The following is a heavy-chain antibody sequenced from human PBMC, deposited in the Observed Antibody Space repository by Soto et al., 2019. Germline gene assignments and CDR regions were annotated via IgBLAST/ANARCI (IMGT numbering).Heavy chain of an antibody. D-gene: IGHD3-10*01. CDR2: IVFIHGTA. Sequence: QLQLVQSGAEVRKPGSSVNVSCKASGGTFGTYAISWVRQAPGQGLEWMGGIVFIHGTANYAQKFQGRVTITADISASTTYMELSSLRSDDTAVYFCAGRRDGSGSLDYWGQGTLLTVSS. CDR1: GGTFGTYA. J-gene: IGHJ4*02. V-gene: IGHV1-69*06. CDR3: AGRRDGSGSLDY.